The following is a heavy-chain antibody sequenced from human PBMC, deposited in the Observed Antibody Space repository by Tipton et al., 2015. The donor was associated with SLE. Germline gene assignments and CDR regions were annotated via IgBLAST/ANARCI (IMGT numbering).Heavy chain of an antibody. V-gene: IGHV4-39*07. CDR2: IYYSGST. CDR3: ARGVAVAGLYFDY. CDR1: GGSISSSSYY. Sequence: LRLSCTVSGGSISSSSYYWGWIRQPPGKGLEWIGSIYYSGSTNYNPSLKSRVTISVDTSKNQFSLKLSSVTAADTAVYYCARGVAVAGLYFDYWGQGTLVPVSS. D-gene: IGHD6-19*01. J-gene: IGHJ4*02.